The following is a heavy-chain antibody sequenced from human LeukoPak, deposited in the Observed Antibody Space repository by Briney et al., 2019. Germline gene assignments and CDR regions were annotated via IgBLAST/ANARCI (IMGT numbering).Heavy chain of an antibody. CDR1: GGSFSGYY. Sequence: SETLSLTCAVYGGSFSGYYWSWIRQPPGKGLEWIGEINHSGSTNYNPSLKSRVTISVDTSKYQFSLKLSSVTAADTAAYYCTKSDGYGLIRICGRGTMVTVSS. CDR3: TKSDGYGLIRI. J-gene: IGHJ3*02. V-gene: IGHV4-34*03. CDR2: INHSGST. D-gene: IGHD3-10*01.